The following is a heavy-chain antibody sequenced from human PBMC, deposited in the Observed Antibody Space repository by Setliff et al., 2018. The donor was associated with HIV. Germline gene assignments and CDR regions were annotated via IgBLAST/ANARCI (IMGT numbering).Heavy chain of an antibody. J-gene: IGHJ5*02. D-gene: IGHD1-26*01. CDR2: IDYSGRT. V-gene: IGHV4-59*11. CDR3: ARGGTSSNWFDP. Sequence: NPSETLSLTCNVSGASISSHSWTWIRQPPGKGLEWIGSIDYSGRTDKKTSLKSRVTISVDTPKNQFSLKLSSVTAADTAVYYCARGGTSSNWFDPWGQGTLVTVSS. CDR1: GASISSHS.